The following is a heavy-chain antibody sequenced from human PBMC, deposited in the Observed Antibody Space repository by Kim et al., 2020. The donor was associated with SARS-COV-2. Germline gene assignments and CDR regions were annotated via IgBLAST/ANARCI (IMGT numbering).Heavy chain of an antibody. CDR2: IIPILGIA. CDR3: ARAVRYCSGGSCYFYYFDY. J-gene: IGHJ4*02. D-gene: IGHD2-15*01. CDR1: GGTFSSYT. V-gene: IGHV1-69*02. Sequence: SVKVSCKASGGTFSSYTISWVRQAPGQGLEWMGRIIPILGIANYAQKFQGRVTITADKSTSTAYMELSSLRSEDTAVYYCARAVRYCSGGSCYFYYFDYWGQGTLVTVSS.